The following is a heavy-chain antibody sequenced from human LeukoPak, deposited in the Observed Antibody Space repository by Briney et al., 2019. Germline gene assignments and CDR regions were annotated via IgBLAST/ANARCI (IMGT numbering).Heavy chain of an antibody. CDR2: ISSSGGSS. CDR3: ARDGPYCSSTSCRHYFDY. CDR1: GLTFSNYA. Sequence: GGSLRLSCAASGLTFSNYAMSWVRQAPGKGLEWVSTISSSGGSSYYTDSVKGRFTISRDNAKNSLYLQMNSLRAEDTAVYYCARDGPYCSSTSCRHYFDYWGQGTLVTVSS. J-gene: IGHJ4*02. D-gene: IGHD2-2*01. V-gene: IGHV3-23*01.